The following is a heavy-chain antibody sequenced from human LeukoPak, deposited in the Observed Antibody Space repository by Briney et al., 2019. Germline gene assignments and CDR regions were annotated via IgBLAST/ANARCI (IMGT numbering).Heavy chain of an antibody. Sequence: GGSLRLSCAASGFTFSNAWMSWVRQAPGKGLEWVGRIKSKTDGGTTDYAAPVKGRFTISRDDSKNTPYLQMNSLKTEDTAVYYCTAGVGYSDFDYWGQGTLVTVSS. V-gene: IGHV3-15*01. CDR1: GFTFSNAW. CDR2: IKSKTDGGTT. J-gene: IGHJ4*02. D-gene: IGHD3-22*01. CDR3: TAGVGYSDFDY.